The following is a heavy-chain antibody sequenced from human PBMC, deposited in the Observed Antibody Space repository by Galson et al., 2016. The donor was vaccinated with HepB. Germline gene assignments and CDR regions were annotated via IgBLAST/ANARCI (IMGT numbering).Heavy chain of an antibody. D-gene: IGHD3-10*01. V-gene: IGHV4-30-2*01. J-gene: IGHJ4*02. Sequence: TLSLTCAVSGGSISSGGYSWSWIRQPPGKGLEWIGYIYHTGSTYYNPSLKSRVTISVDRSKNQFSRKLSSVTAADTAVYYCARGKGRGGFDYWGQGTLVTVSS. CDR2: IYHTGST. CDR3: ARGKGRGGFDY. CDR1: GGSISSGGYS.